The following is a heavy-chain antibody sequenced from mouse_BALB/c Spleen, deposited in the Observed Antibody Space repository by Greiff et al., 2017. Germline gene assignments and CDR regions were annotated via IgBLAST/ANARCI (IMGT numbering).Heavy chain of an antibody. CDR2: ISSGGSYT. D-gene: IGHD1-1*02. V-gene: IGHV5-9-3*01. Sequence: EVQLKESGGGLVKPGGSLKLSCAASGFTFSSYAMSWVRQTPEKRLEWVATISSGGSYTYYPDSVKGRFTISRDNAKNTLYLQMSSLRSEDTAMYYCARRGSYGAMDYWGQGTSVTVSS. CDR1: GFTFSSYA. J-gene: IGHJ4*01. CDR3: ARRGSYGAMDY.